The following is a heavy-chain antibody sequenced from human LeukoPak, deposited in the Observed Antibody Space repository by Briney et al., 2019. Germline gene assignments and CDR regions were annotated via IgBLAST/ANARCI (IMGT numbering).Heavy chain of an antibody. V-gene: IGHV4-30-2*01. CDR2: IYHSGST. CDR1: GGSISSGGYS. J-gene: IGHJ5*02. D-gene: IGHD6-13*01. Sequence: TSETLSLTCAVSGGSISSGGYSWSWVRQPPGKGLEWIGYIYHSGSTYYNPSLKSRVTISVDRSKNQFSLKLSSVTAADTAVYYCARAVWSSSWESSWFDPWGQGTLVTVSS. CDR3: ARAVWSSSWESSWFDP.